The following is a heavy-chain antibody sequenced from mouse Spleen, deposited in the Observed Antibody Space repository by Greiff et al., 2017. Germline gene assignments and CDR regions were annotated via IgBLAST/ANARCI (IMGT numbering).Heavy chain of an antibody. CDR3: ARWLYYYAMDY. J-gene: IGHJ4*01. CDR2: ILPGSGST. CDR1: GYTFSSYW. Sequence: VQLQQSGAELMKPGASVKISCKATGYTFSSYWIEWVKQRPGHGLEWIGEILPGSGSTNYNEKFKGKATFTADTSSNTAYMQLSSLTSEDSAVYYCARWLYYYAMDYWGQGTSVTVSS. V-gene: IGHV1-9*01. D-gene: IGHD2-2*01.